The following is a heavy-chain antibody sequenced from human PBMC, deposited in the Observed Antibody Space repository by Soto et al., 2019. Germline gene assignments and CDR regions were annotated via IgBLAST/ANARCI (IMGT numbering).Heavy chain of an antibody. J-gene: IGHJ4*02. CDR1: GFTFSNYW. Sequence: GGSLRLSCAASGFTFSNYWITWVRQAPGKGLEWVANIKEDGSEKHYVDSVKGRFTISRDNAKNSLYLQMNSLRVEDTAVYFCSRDVVVGAKALNYWGQGALVTVSS. D-gene: IGHD2-15*01. V-gene: IGHV3-7*01. CDR2: IKEDGSEK. CDR3: SRDVVVGAKALNY.